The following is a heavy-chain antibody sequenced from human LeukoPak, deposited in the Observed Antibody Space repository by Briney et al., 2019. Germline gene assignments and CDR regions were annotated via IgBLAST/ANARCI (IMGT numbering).Heavy chain of an antibody. CDR1: GGSISSYY. Sequence: SETLSLTCTVSGGSISSYYWSWIRQPPGKGLEWIGYLYYSGSTNYNPSPKGRVTISVDTSKNQFSLKLSSATAAGTPVYYCAGGYSRSWYGTSLAYYGMDVWGQGTTVTVSS. J-gene: IGHJ6*02. V-gene: IGHV4-59*01. D-gene: IGHD6-13*01. CDR2: LYYSGST. CDR3: AGGYSRSWYGTSLAYYGMDV.